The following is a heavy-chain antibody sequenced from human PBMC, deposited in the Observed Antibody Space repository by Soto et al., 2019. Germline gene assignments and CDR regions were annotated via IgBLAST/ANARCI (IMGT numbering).Heavy chain of an antibody. CDR2: MNPKSGNT. D-gene: IGHD2-2*01. J-gene: IGHJ5*01. CDR1: GYTFTNYD. Sequence: QVQLVQSGAEVKKPGASVKVSCKTSGYTFTNYDINWVRQAPGQGLEWMGWMNPKSGNTGYAQNFQDRLTMTRDTSLSTAYMELSSLRYEDTAVYYCARSHGYDLNWFDSWGQGTLVTVSS. CDR3: ARSHGYDLNWFDS. V-gene: IGHV1-8*02.